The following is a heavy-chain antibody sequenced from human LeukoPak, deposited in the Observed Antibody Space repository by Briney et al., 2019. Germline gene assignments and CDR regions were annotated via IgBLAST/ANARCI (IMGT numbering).Heavy chain of an antibody. V-gene: IGHV3-23*01. CDR1: GFTFDNYA. J-gene: IGHJ4*02. Sequence: PGGSLRLSCAASGFTFDNYAMTWVRQAPGKGLEWVSAIRVSDGYTYYADSVQGRFIISRDKSRNTVSLQINSLTGDDTALYYCARVAGSYSIRPFDFWGQGTVFLVSS. CDR3: ARVAGSYSIRPFDF. D-gene: IGHD1-26*01. CDR2: IRVSDGYT.